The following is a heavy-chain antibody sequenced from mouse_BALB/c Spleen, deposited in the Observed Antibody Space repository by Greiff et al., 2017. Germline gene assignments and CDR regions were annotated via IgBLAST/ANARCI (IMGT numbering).Heavy chain of an antibody. CDR2: IYPGDGDT. CDR3: ARGTARAYYYAMDY. D-gene: IGHD3-2*01. CDR1: GYAFSSYW. J-gene: IGHJ4*01. V-gene: IGHV1-80*01. Sequence: VQRQQSGAELVRPGSSGKISCKASGYAFSSYWMNWVKQRPGQGLGWIGQIYPGDGDTNYNGKFKGKATLTADKSSSTAYMQLSSLTSEDSAVYFCARGTARAYYYAMDYWGQGTSVTVSS.